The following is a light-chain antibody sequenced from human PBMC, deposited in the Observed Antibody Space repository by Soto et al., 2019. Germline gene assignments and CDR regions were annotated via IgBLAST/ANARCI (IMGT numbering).Light chain of an antibody. CDR2: EVS. CDR1: SSDVGGYNY. CDR3: TSFTTVSTWV. V-gene: IGLV2-14*01. Sequence: QSALTQPASVSGSPGQSITISCTGTSSDVGGYNYVSWFQQHPGKAPKLKIYEVSNRPSGVSNRFSGAKSGNTASLTISERQAEDEADYYCTSFTTVSTWVFGGGTKLTVL. J-gene: IGLJ3*02.